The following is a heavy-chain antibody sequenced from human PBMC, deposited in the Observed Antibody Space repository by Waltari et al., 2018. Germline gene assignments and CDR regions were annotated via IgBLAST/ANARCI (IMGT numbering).Heavy chain of an antibody. J-gene: IGHJ6*02. CDR1: AFTFSSYA. Sequence: EVQLLESGGGWVQPGGSLRLPCEPSAFTFSSYAMSWVRQAPGKGLEWVSAISGSGGSTYYADSVKGRFTSSRDNSKNTLYLQMNSLRAEDTAVYYCAKRSAVYYYGMDVWGQGTTVTVSS. CDR3: AKRSAVYYYGMDV. V-gene: IGHV3-23*01. D-gene: IGHD6-13*01. CDR2: ISGSGGST.